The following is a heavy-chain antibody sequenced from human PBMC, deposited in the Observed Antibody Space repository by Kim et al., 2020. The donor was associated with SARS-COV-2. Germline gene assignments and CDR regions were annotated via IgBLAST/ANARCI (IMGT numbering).Heavy chain of an antibody. CDR3: ARERFGGSFDY. J-gene: IGHJ4*02. Sequence: ASVKVSCKASGFTFSDYAMYWVRQAPGQRLEWMGWINAGNGNTRYSQKFQGRVTITWDTSASTAYMDLTSLRLEDTAVYYCARERFGGSFDYWGQGTLAT. CDR2: INAGNGNT. D-gene: IGHD3-10*01. CDR1: GFTFSDYA. V-gene: IGHV1-3*01.